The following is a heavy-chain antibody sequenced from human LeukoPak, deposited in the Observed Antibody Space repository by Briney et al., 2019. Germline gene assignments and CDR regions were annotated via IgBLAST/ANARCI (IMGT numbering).Heavy chain of an antibody. CDR3: ARDTEAYYYDSSGYYFNWFDP. D-gene: IGHD3-22*01. Sequence: SVKVSCKASGGTFSSYAISWVRQAPGLGLEWMGGIIPIFGTANYAQKFQGRVTITADESTSTAYMELSSLRSEDTAVYYCARDTEAYYYDSSGYYFNWFDPWGQGTLVTVSS. V-gene: IGHV1-69*13. J-gene: IGHJ5*02. CDR1: GGTFSSYA. CDR2: IIPIFGTA.